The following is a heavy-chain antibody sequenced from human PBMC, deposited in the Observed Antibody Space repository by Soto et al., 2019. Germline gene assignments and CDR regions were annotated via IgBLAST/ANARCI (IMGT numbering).Heavy chain of an antibody. Sequence: QVQLQESGPGLVKPSETLSLTCTVSGGSVSSGSYYWSWIRQPPGKGLEWIGYIYYSGSTNYNPSLKSRVTISVDTSKNQFSLKLSSVTAADTAVYYCARDSGRIARGFDIRGQVTMVTVSS. CDR2: IYYSGST. CDR3: ARDSGRIARGFDI. V-gene: IGHV4-61*01. J-gene: IGHJ3*02. D-gene: IGHD5-12*01. CDR1: GGSVSSGSYY.